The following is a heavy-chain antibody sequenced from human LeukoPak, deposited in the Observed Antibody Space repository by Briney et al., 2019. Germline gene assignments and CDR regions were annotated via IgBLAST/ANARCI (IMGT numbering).Heavy chain of an antibody. D-gene: IGHD6-19*01. CDR2: ISAYNGNT. CDR1: GYTFTSYG. V-gene: IGHV1-18*01. CDR3: ARDSSSAVAGTLWFDP. Sequence: ASEKASCKASGYTFTSYGISWVRQAPGQGLEWMGRISAYNGNTNYAQKLQGRVTMTTDTSTSTAYMELRSLRSDDTAVYYCARDSSSAVAGTLWFDPWGQGTLVTVSS. J-gene: IGHJ5*02.